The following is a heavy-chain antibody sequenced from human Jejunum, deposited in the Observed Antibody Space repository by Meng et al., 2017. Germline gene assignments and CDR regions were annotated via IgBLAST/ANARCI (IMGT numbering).Heavy chain of an antibody. D-gene: IGHD2-2*01. Sequence: QVQLQESGPGLVTPSQTLSLTFTVSGDSISSGGHYWSWIRQHPGKGLEWIGYIYYTGSAYYNPSLESRVTLSVDTSNNQFSLRLNSVTAADTAVYYCAREGQLMLGLVDYWGQGTLVTVSS. J-gene: IGHJ4*02. CDR3: AREGQLMLGLVDY. CDR2: IYYTGSA. CDR1: GDSISSGGHY. V-gene: IGHV4-31*03.